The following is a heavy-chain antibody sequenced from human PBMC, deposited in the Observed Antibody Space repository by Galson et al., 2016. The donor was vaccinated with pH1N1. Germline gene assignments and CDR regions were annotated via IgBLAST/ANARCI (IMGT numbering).Heavy chain of an antibody. D-gene: IGHD2-15*01. Sequence: QSGAEVKKPGESLRISCEGSGYTFSKFWIAWVRQMPGKGLEWMGNIYPGDSDTKYSPSFEGQVTFSADKSISTAFLQWSSLKASDTAIYFCARRSAAYDMDVWGQGTKVIVSS. J-gene: IGHJ6*02. CDR3: ARRSAAYDMDV. V-gene: IGHV5-51*03. CDR2: IYPGDSDT. CDR1: GYTFSKFW.